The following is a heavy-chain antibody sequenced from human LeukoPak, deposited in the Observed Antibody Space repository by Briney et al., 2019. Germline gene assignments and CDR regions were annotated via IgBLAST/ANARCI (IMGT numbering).Heavy chain of an antibody. CDR3: ARAEGITIFGVVHDAFDI. D-gene: IGHD3-3*01. V-gene: IGHV1-2*02. CDR1: GYTFTGYY. Sequence: ASVKVSCKASGYTFTGYYMHWVRQAPGQGLEWMGWINPNSGGTNYAQKFQGRVTMTRDTSISTAYMELSRLRSDDTAVYYCARAEGITIFGVVHDAFDIWGQGTMVTVSS. CDR2: INPNSGGT. J-gene: IGHJ3*02.